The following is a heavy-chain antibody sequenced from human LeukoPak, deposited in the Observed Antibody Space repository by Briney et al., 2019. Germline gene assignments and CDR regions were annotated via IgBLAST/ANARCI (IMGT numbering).Heavy chain of an antibody. V-gene: IGHV4-34*01. Sequence: SETLSLTCAVYGGSFSGYYWSWIRQPPGKGLEWIGEINHSGSTNYNPSLKSRVTISVDTSKNQFSLKLSSVTAADTAVYYCARGRGLFGCSWGGYWGQGTLVTVSS. J-gene: IGHJ4*02. CDR3: ARGRGLFGCSWGGY. D-gene: IGHD6-13*01. CDR1: GGSFSGYY. CDR2: INHSGST.